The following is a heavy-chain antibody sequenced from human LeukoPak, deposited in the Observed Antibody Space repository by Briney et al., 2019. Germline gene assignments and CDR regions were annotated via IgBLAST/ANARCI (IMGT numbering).Heavy chain of an antibody. CDR2: VSDTGGDA. J-gene: IGHJ4*02. D-gene: IGHD2-8*01. CDR3: VKRPSDSCSNGGCYFDS. V-gene: IGHV3-23*01. Sequence: PGGSLRLSCAASGFTFRTYSMAWIRQAPGKGLEWVSSVSDTGGDAYYADFVRGRFTISRDNSRNTLFLQMNSLRAEVTATYFCVKRPSDSCSNGGCYFDSWRQGTLLTVPS. CDR1: GFTFRTYS.